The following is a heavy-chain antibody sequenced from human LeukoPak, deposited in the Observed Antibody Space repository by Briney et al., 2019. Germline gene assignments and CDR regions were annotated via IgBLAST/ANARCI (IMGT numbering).Heavy chain of an antibody. Sequence: SETLSLTCTVSGGSISSGGYYWSWIRQHPGKGLEWIGYIYYSGSTNYNPSLKSRVTISVDTSKNQFSLKLTSVTAADTAVYYCAGGDYSSSFDFWGQGTMVTVSS. CDR3: AGGDYSSSFDF. D-gene: IGHD6-13*01. CDR1: GGSISSGGYY. V-gene: IGHV4-61*08. J-gene: IGHJ3*01. CDR2: IYYSGST.